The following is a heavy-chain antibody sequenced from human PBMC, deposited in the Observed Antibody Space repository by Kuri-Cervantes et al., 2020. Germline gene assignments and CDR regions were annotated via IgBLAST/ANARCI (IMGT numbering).Heavy chain of an antibody. CDR2: INHSGST. CDR1: GGSFSGYY. D-gene: IGHD3-3*01. Sequence: SETLSLTCAVYGGSFSGYYWSWIRQPPGKGLEWIGEINHSGSTNCNPSLKSRVTISVDTSKNQFSLKLSSVTAADTAVYYCESPLRSHRGPYYYGMDVWGQGTTVTVSS. CDR3: ESPLRSHRGPYYYGMDV. J-gene: IGHJ6*02. V-gene: IGHV4-34*01.